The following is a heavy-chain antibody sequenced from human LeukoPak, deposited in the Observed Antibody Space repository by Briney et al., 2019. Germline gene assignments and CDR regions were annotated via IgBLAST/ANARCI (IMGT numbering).Heavy chain of an antibody. CDR2: MNPNSGNT. J-gene: IGHJ4*02. D-gene: IGHD3-3*01. V-gene: IGHV1-8*03. CDR1: GYTFTSYD. Sequence: GASVKVSCKASGYTFTSYDINWVRQATGQGLEWMGWMNPNSGNTGYAQKFQGRVTITRNTSISTAYMELSSLRSEDTAVYYCARGQCYDFWSGYYYFDYWGQGTLVTVSS. CDR3: ARGQCYDFWSGYYYFDY.